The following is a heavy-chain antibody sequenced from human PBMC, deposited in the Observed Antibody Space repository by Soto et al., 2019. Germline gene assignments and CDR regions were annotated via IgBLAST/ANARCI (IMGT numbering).Heavy chain of an antibody. J-gene: IGHJ6*02. D-gene: IGHD6-6*01. CDR2: IWYDGSNK. CDR3: AREEEQLDSQYYYYYGMDV. CDR1: GFTFSSYG. V-gene: IGHV3-33*01. Sequence: GSSLSLSCAASGFTFSSYGMDWVRQAPGTVLEWVEVIWYDGSNKYYADSVKVRFTISRDNSKNSLYLQMNSLRAEDTAVYYCAREEEQLDSQYYYYYGMDVWGQGTTVTVSS.